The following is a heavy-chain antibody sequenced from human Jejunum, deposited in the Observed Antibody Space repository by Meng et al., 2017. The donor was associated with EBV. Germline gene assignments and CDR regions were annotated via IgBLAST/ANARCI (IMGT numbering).Heavy chain of an antibody. V-gene: IGHV1-2*06. J-gene: IGHJ2*01. CDR3: AREGLVGDLRYFDL. D-gene: IGHD3-16*01. Sequence: QVVLVESGGEVKKPGASVKVSCKAAADTFAGDYMHWVRQASGQGLEWMGRIKPNSGGANYAQKFQGRVTMTRDTSISTAYMELSRLRSDDTAVYYCAREGLVGDLRYFDLWGRGTLVTVSS. CDR1: ADTFAGDY. CDR2: IKPNSGGA.